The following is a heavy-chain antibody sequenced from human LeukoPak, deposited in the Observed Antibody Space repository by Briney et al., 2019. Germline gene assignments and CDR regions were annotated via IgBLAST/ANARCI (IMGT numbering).Heavy chain of an antibody. CDR3: ARWRSGPFDY. CDR2: ISSSGSTI. V-gene: IGHV3-48*03. CDR1: GFTFSSYE. Sequence: GGSLRLSCAASGFTFSSYEMNWVRQAPGKGLEWVSYISSSGSTIYYADSVKGRFTISRDNAKNSLYLQMNSLRAEDTAGYYCARWRSGPFDYWGQGTLVTVSS. D-gene: IGHD3-3*01. J-gene: IGHJ4*02.